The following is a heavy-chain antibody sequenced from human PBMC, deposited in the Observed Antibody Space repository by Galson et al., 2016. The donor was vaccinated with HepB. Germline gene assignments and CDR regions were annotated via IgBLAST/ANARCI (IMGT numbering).Heavy chain of an antibody. CDR2: IYHSGRT. V-gene: IGHV4-4*02. CDR3: ARVGFSYGQVGY. Sequence: SETLSLTCAVSGGSISSRNWWNWVRQPPGKGLEWIGEIYHSGRTNYSPSLKSRVTMSVDKSKNQFSLRLNSVTAADTAVYFCARVGFSYGQVGYWGQGTLVTVSS. CDR1: GGSISSRNW. J-gene: IGHJ4*02. D-gene: IGHD3-10*01.